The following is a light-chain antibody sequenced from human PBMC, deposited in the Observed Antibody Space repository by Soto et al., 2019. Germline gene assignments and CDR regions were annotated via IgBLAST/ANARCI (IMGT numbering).Light chain of an antibody. V-gene: IGLV2-11*01. J-gene: IGLJ2*01. CDR2: DVS. CDR1: SSDVGGYNY. CDR3: CSYAGSYRGV. Sequence: QSALTQPRSVSGSPGQSVTISCTGTSSDVGGYNYVSWYQQHPGKAPKLMIYDVSKRPSGVPDRFSGSKSGNTASLTISGLQAEGEADYYCCSYAGSYRGVFGGGTKLTVL.